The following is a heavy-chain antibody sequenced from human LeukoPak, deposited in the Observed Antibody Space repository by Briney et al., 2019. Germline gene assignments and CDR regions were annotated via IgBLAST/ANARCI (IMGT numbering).Heavy chain of an antibody. CDR2: MYYSGST. CDR1: GGSISSGGYY. CDR3: ARQLGYCSSTSCSYFDY. J-gene: IGHJ4*02. D-gene: IGHD2-2*01. V-gene: IGHV4-31*03. Sequence: SQTLSLTCTVSGGSISSGGYYWSWIRQHPGKGLEWIGYMYYSGSTYYNPSLKSRVTISVATSKNQFSLKLSSVTAADTAVYYCARQLGYCSSTSCSYFDYWGQGTLVTVSS.